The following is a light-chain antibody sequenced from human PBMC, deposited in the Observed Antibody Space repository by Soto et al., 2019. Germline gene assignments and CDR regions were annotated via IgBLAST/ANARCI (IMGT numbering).Light chain of an antibody. CDR3: QQSYGSPYT. CDR2: AAS. J-gene: IGKJ2*01. Sequence: DVQMTQSPSSLSASLGDRVTITCRASQTIDNYVNWYQQKPGKAPKVLIYAASSLHSRVPSRFSGSGSGTDFTLTITSLQIDDFATYFCQQSYGSPYTFALGTKLEL. CDR1: QTIDNY. V-gene: IGKV1-39*01.